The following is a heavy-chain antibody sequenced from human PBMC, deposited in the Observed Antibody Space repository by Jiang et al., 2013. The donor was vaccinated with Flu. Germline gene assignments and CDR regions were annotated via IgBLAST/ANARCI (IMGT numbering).Heavy chain of an antibody. Sequence: RGSGYNFAMYWIAWVRQMPGKGLEWMGMIYPGDSDTRYSPSFQGQVTISADKSISTVYLQWASLKASDTATYYCARHRRADDFWSGNYYWFDPWGQGTLVTVSS. CDR2: IYPGDSDT. V-gene: IGHV5-51*01. J-gene: IGHJ5*02. CDR1: GYNFAMYW. CDR3: ARHRRADDFWSGNYYWFDP. D-gene: IGHD3-3*01.